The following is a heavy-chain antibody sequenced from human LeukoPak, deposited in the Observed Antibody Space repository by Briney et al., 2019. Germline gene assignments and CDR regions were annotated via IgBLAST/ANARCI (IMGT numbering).Heavy chain of an antibody. J-gene: IGHJ5*02. CDR2: ISSSGSTI. Sequence: PGGSLRLSCAASGFTLSSYEMNWVRQAPGKGLEWVSYISSSGSTIYYADSVKGRFTISRDNAKNSLYLQMNSLRAEDTAVYYCARDFDFEALVPWGQGTLVTVSS. V-gene: IGHV3-48*03. CDR3: ARDFDFEALVP. D-gene: IGHD5-18*01. CDR1: GFTLSSYE.